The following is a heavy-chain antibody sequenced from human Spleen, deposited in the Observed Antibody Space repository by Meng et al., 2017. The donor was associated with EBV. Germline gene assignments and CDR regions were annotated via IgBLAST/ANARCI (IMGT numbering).Heavy chain of an antibody. CDR3: ARKRGDSGNWIDP. Sequence: VQLVTSVAEVKRPGASVQMSRHASGYMCTSYAVHWVRQAPGQRLEWMGWINTGNDKAVYSQNFQGRVTITTDTSASTAYMELSSLRFEDTAVYYCARKRGDSGNWIDPWGQGTLVTVSS. CDR2: INTGNDKA. D-gene: IGHD3-10*01. CDR1: GYMCTSYA. J-gene: IGHJ5*02. V-gene: IGHV1-3*04.